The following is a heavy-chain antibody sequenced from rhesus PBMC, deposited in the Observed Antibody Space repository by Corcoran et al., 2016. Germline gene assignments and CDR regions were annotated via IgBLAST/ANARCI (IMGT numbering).Heavy chain of an antibody. CDR2: VEPQAGDT. Sequence: EVQLVKAAAAVKKPGASAQLSCKASGHTLNDYYLHRVRKAPGKGLECIDPVEPQAGDTVHAQKFQDICTVTADTSTDTAFMVLSSLKSGDSALYYCAPCGGYSSSLDVWGRGVLVTVSS. CDR1: GHTLNDYY. D-gene: IGHD5-24*01. CDR3: APCGGYSSSLDV. V-gene: IGHV1-111*02. J-gene: IGHJ5-2*02.